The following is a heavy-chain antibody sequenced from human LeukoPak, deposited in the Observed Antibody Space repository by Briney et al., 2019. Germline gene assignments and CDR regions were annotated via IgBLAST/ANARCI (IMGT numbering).Heavy chain of an antibody. D-gene: IGHD3-3*01. Sequence: GGSLRLSCAASGFTFSSYAMSWVRQAPGKGLEWVSAISGSGGSTYYADSVKGRFTISRDNSKNTLYLQMNSLRAEDTAVYYCAKGLEDFWSGYAYYWGQGTLVTVSS. CDR1: GFTFSSYA. V-gene: IGHV3-23*01. J-gene: IGHJ4*02. CDR2: ISGSGGST. CDR3: AKGLEDFWSGYAYY.